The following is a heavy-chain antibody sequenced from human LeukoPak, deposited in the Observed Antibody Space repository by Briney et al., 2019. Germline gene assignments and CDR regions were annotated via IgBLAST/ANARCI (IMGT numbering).Heavy chain of an antibody. D-gene: IGHD3-3*01. V-gene: IGHV3-23*01. CDR3: ARMMLGTDYDFWSGYYPNNYYYYGMDV. J-gene: IGHJ6*02. CDR1: GFTFSSYA. Sequence: PGGSLRLSCAASGFTFSSYAMSWVRQAPGKGLEWVSAISGSGGSTYYADSVKGRFTISRDNSKNTLYLQMNSLRDEDTAVYYCARMMLGTDYDFWSGYYPNNYYYYGMDVWGQGTTVTVSS. CDR2: ISGSGGST.